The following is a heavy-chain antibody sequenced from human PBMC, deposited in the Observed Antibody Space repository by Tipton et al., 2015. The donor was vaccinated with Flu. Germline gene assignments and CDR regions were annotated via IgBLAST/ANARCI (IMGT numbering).Heavy chain of an antibody. V-gene: IGHV4-59*02. CDR2: IYYSGST. CDR3: ATEYRGGGNRYYFDY. D-gene: IGHD4-23*01. J-gene: IGHJ4*02. CDR1: GFTVTSSY. Sequence: LRLSCAASGFTVTSSYMSWVRQAPGKGLEWIGYIYYSGSTNYNPSLKSRVTISVDTSKNQFSLKLSSVTAADTAVYYCATEYRGGGNRYYFDYWGQGTLVTVSS.